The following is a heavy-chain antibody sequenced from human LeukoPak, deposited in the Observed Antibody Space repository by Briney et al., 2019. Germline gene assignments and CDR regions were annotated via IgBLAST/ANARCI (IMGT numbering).Heavy chain of an antibody. CDR2: INYSGST. J-gene: IGHJ4*02. CDR3: AAHYDFWSGFVFDY. Sequence: SEALSLTCTVSGASITSTDYYWAWIRQPPGKGLEWIGSINYSGSTYYNPSLESRVTVSVDTSQKLFSVRLTSVTAAGTAVYYCAAHYDFWSGFVFDYWGQGSLVTVSS. V-gene: IGHV4-39*01. CDR1: GASITSTDYY. D-gene: IGHD3-3*01.